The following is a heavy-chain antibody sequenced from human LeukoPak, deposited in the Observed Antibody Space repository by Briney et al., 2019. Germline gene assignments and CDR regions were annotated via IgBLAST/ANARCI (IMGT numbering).Heavy chain of an antibody. CDR3: ARGYYDFWSGYSSDAFDI. CDR2: INSRSSTI. CDR1: GFTFSTHD. V-gene: IGHV3-48*04. Sequence: PGGSLRLSCAASGFTFSTHDVNWVRQAPGKGLEWVSFINSRSSTIYYADSVKGRFTISRDNAKNSLYLQMNSLRAEDTAVYYCARGYYDFWSGYSSDAFDIWGQGTMVTVSS. D-gene: IGHD3-3*01. J-gene: IGHJ3*02.